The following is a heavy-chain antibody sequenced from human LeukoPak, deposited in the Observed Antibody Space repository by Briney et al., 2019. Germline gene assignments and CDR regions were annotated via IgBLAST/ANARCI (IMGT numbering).Heavy chain of an antibody. V-gene: IGHV3-23*01. CDR1: GFTFSSFA. Sequence: GSLRLSCAASGFTFSSFAMSWVRQAPGKGLEWVSGISSNSVPRTYYTDSVKGRFTISRDNSKDTLNLEMNSLRAEDTAVYYCAAAGRGDSSGYYYWSQGTLVTVSS. D-gene: IGHD3-22*01. CDR3: AAAGRGDSSGYYY. CDR2: ISSNSVPRT. J-gene: IGHJ4*02.